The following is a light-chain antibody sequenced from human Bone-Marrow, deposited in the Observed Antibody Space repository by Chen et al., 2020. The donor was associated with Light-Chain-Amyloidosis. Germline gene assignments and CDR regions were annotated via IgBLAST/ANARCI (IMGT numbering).Light chain of an antibody. V-gene: IGLV3-25*03. J-gene: IGLJ2*01. CDR2: RDT. Sequence: SYELTQPPSVSVSPGQTARITCSGDDLPTKYAYWYQQKPGQAPGLVIHRDTERPSGISERFSCSSSGTTATLTISGVQAEDEADYHCQSADSSGTYEVIVGGGTKLTVL. CDR3: QSADSSGTYEVI. CDR1: DLPTKY.